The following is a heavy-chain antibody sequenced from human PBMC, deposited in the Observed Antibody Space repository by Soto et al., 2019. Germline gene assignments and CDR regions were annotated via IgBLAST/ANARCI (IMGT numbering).Heavy chain of an antibody. CDR1: GGSFNGYY. V-gene: IGHV4-34*01. CDR2: IKHSGST. J-gene: IGHJ4*02. D-gene: IGHD5-18*01. Sequence: QVQLQQWGAGLLRPSETLSLTCAVYGGSFNGYYWTWIRQPPGKGLEWIGEIKHSGSTNYNPSLKSRVTISVYTSKNQFSLNLTSVTAADTAAYYCARGTFRGYSYGYYFDYWGQGALVTVSS. CDR3: ARGTFRGYSYGYYFDY.